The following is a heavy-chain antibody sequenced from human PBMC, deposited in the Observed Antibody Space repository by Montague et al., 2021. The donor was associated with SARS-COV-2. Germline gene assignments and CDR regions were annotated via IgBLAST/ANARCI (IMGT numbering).Heavy chain of an antibody. CDR1: GGSFSPYY. J-gene: IGHJ6*03. CDR2: ISQGGNT. V-gene: IGHV4-34*01. Sequence: SETLSLTCAVSGGSFSPYYWSWIRQPPGKGLEWIGKISQGGNTKYNPSLQSRVSISLDTSRNQFSLKVSSVTAADAAIYYRARLGDGIVPSPILGLGPYYSFYYMDVWGKGTTVTVSS. D-gene: IGHD2-2*02. CDR3: ARLGDGIVPSPILGLGPYYSFYYMDV.